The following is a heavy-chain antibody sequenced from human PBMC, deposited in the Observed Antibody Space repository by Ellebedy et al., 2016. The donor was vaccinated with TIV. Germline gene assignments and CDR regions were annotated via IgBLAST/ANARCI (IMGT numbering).Heavy chain of an antibody. CDR1: GYNFTDYY. Sequence: AASVKVSCKASGYNFTDYYIHWVRQAPGQGLEWMGWIDPNTGGTNYAQKFQDWVTMTRETSSNTAYMELSRLKSEDTAVYFCARDPYTRSSWFDYWGQGTLVTVSS. V-gene: IGHV1-2*04. CDR3: ARDPYTRSSWFDY. D-gene: IGHD6-6*01. CDR2: IDPNTGGT. J-gene: IGHJ4*02.